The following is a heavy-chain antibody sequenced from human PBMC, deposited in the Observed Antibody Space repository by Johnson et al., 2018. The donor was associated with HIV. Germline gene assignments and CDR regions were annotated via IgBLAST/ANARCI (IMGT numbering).Heavy chain of an antibody. CDR3: AKVIGAAGLDAFDI. D-gene: IGHD6-13*01. V-gene: IGHV3-30*02. J-gene: IGHJ3*02. CDR1: GFTFSSYG. Sequence: QVQLVESGGGVVQPGGSLRLSCAASGFTFSSYGMHWVRQAPGKGLEWVAFIRYDGSNKYYADSVKGQFTISRDNSKNTLYLQMNSLRAEDTAVYYCAKVIGAAGLDAFDIWGQGTMVTVSS. CDR2: IRYDGSNK.